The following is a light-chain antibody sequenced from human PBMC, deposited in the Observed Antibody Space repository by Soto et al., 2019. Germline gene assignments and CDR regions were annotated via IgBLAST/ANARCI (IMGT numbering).Light chain of an antibody. CDR2: DTS. CDR3: LLSYSGAQGV. J-gene: IGLJ2*01. CDR1: TGAVTSGHY. V-gene: IGLV7-46*01. Sequence: QAVVTQEPPLTVSPGGTVTLTCGSSTGAVTSGHYPYWFQQKPGQAPRTLIYDTSNKHSWTPARFSGSLLGGKAALTLSGAQPEDEAEYYCLLSYSGAQGVFGGGTKLTVL.